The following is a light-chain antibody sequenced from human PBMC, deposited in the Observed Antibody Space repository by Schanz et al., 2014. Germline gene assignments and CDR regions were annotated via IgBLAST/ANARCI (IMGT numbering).Light chain of an antibody. CDR3: QQSFSTPQT. Sequence: DIQMTQSPSSVSASVGDRVTITCRASQDISTWLAWYQQKAGKAPKVLIYAASSLQSGVPSRFSGSGSGTDFTLTIDSLQPEDFATYYCQQSFSTPQTFGQGTKVEIK. J-gene: IGKJ1*01. CDR1: QDISTW. CDR2: AAS. V-gene: IGKV1-12*01.